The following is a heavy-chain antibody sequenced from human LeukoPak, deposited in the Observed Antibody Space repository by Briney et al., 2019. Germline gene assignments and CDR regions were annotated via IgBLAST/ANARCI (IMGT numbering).Heavy chain of an antibody. CDR2: ATGDGDGI. D-gene: IGHD3-3*01. CDR1: GFTFISYE. Sequence: PGGSLRLSCAVSGFTFISYEMNWVRQAPGKGLEWLSCATGDGDGIYYADSVKGRFTISRDNSKNTLYLQMNSLRAEDTAVYYCARDDGYYDFWSGYHRVWGQGTLVTVSS. CDR3: ARDDGYYDFWSGYHRV. J-gene: IGHJ4*02. V-gene: IGHV3-48*03.